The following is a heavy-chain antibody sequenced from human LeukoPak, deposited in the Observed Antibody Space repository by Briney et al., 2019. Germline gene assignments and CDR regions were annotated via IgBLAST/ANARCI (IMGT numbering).Heavy chain of an antibody. V-gene: IGHV3-30-3*01. CDR3: ARDQGYSYGHGFDY. D-gene: IGHD5-18*01. CDR2: ILNDGSKT. J-gene: IGHJ4*02. CDR1: GFTFSGYT. Sequence: GRSLRLSCAASGFTFSGYTIHWVRQAPGKGLEWVALILNDGSKTYYADSVKGRFTISRDNTKNTLFLQVSSLRAEDTGIYYCARDQGYSYGHGFDYWGQGTLVTVSS.